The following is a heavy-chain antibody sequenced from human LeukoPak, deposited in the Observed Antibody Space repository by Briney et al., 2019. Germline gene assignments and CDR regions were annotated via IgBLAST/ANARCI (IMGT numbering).Heavy chain of an antibody. CDR1: GFTFSIYY. D-gene: IGHD1-14*01. J-gene: IGHJ4*02. V-gene: IGHV3-7*01. CDR2: IKQDGSDK. Sequence: GGSLRLSCAASGFTFSIYYMSWVRQAPGKGLEWVANIKQDGSDKYYVDSVKGRFTISKDNAKNSLYLQMNSLTAEDTAVYYCARGRTRLTDYCSQGTLVTVSS. CDR3: ARGRTRLTDY.